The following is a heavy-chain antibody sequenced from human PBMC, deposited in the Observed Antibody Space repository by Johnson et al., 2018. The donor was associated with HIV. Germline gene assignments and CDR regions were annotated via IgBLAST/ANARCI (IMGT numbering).Heavy chain of an antibody. Sequence: QVQLVESGGGLVKPGGSLRLSCAASGFTFSDYYMSWISQAPGKGLEWVAYISSSGSTIYYADSVKGRLTISRDKAKNSLYLQMNSLRAEDTAVYYCAKVGPAWELLGAFDIWGQGTMVTVSS. CDR1: GFTFSDYY. J-gene: IGHJ3*02. D-gene: IGHD1-26*01. CDR3: AKVGPAWELLGAFDI. V-gene: IGHV3-11*04. CDR2: ISSSGSTI.